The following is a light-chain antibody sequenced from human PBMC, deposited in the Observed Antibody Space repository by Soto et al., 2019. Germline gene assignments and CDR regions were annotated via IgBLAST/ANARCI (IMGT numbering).Light chain of an antibody. CDR2: DAS. CDR3: QQYDTYPWT. V-gene: IGKV1-5*01. Sequence: DIQMTQSPSTLSASVGDRVTITCRASQSISSWLAWYQQKPGKAPKLLIYDASSLKSGVPSRFSGSGSGTEFTLTISSLQTDDFASYYCQQYDTYPWTVGQGT. J-gene: IGKJ1*01. CDR1: QSISSW.